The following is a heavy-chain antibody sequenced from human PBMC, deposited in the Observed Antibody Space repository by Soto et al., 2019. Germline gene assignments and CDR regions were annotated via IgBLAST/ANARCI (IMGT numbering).Heavy chain of an antibody. Sequence: ASVKVSCKASGYTFTSYGISWVRQAPGQGLERMGWISAYNGNTNYAQKLQGRVTMTTDTSTSTAYMELRSLRSDDTAVYYCARDNHYYDSSGYPDYWGQGTLVTVSS. V-gene: IGHV1-18*01. J-gene: IGHJ4*02. CDR2: ISAYNGNT. CDR1: GYTFTSYG. CDR3: ARDNHYYDSSGYPDY. D-gene: IGHD3-22*01.